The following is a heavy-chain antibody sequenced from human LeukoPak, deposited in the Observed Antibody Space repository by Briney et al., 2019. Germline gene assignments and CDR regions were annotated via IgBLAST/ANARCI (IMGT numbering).Heavy chain of an antibody. CDR2: ISYSGST. CDR3: ARGGSRSYTSSTLDY. J-gene: IGHJ4*02. CDR1: GGSISSYY. D-gene: IGHD2-2*01. V-gene: IGHV4-59*01. Sequence: SETLSLTCTVSGGSISSYYWSWLRQPPGKGLEWIGSISYSGSTNYNPSLKSRVTISMDTSKNRFSLKLSSVTAADTAVYYCARGGSRSYTSSTLDYWGQGTLVTVSS.